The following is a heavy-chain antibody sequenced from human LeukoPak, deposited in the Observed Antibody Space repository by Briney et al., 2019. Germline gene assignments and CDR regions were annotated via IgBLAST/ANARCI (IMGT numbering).Heavy chain of an antibody. CDR2: MSGSGDRT. V-gene: IGHV3-23*01. D-gene: IGHD3-22*01. CDR3: AKETFADSSDYYRFDY. J-gene: IGHJ4*02. Sequence: GGSLRLSCAASGFTFSSYAMSWVRQAPGKGLEWVSAMSGSGDRTYYADSVKGRFTISRDKSKNTLYLQMSSLRAEDAAVYYCAKETFADSSDYYRFDYWGQGTLVTVSS. CDR1: GFTFSSYA.